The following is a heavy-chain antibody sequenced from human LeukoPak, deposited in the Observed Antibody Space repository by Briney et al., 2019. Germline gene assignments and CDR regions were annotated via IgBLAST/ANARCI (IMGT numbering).Heavy chain of an antibody. Sequence: GGSLRLSCAASGFTFSDYYMSWIRQAPGKGLEWVSYISSSSSTIYYADSVKGRFTISRDNAKNSLYLQMNSLRAEDTAVYYCARDQGADSSGYYLMSHYYYYYYMDVWGKGTTVTVSS. CDR2: ISSSSSTI. CDR1: GFTFSDYY. J-gene: IGHJ6*03. CDR3: ARDQGADSSGYYLMSHYYYYYYMDV. D-gene: IGHD3-22*01. V-gene: IGHV3-11*04.